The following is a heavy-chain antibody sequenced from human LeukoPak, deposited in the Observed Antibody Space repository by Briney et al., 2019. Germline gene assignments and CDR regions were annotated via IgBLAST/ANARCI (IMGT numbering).Heavy chain of an antibody. CDR3: ARGPTYYYDSSGYYYFGY. J-gene: IGHJ4*02. CDR1: GGSFSGYY. D-gene: IGHD3-22*01. V-gene: IGHV4-34*01. CDR2: INHSGST. Sequence: SETLSLTCAVYGGSFSGYYWSWIRQPPGKGLEWIGEINHSGSTNYNPSLKSRVTISVDTSKNQFSLKLSSVTAADTAVYYCARGPTYYYDSSGYYYFGYWGQGTLVTVSS.